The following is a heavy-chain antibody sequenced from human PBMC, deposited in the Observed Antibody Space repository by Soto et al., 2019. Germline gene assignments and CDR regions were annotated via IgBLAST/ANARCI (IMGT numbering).Heavy chain of an antibody. D-gene: IGHD3-22*01. J-gene: IGHJ3*02. Sequence: PGGSLRLSCAASGFTFSNAWMSWVRQAPGKGLEWVGRIKSKTDAGTTDYAAPVKGRFTISRDDSKNTLYLQMNSLKTEDTAVYYCTTEGTYYYDSSGYVELPHDAFDIWGRGTMVTVSS. CDR1: GFTFSNAW. V-gene: IGHV3-15*01. CDR3: TTEGTYYYDSSGYVELPHDAFDI. CDR2: IKSKTDAGTT.